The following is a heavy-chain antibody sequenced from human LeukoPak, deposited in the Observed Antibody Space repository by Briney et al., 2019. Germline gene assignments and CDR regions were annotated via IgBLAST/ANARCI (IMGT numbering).Heavy chain of an antibody. Sequence: GASVKVSCKASGYTFTSYGISWVRQAPGQGLEWMGWISAYNGNTNYAQKLQGRVTMTTDTSTSTAYMELRSLRSDDTAVYYCARDQEYYYASGSYRSIAYWGQGTLVTVSS. CDR1: GYTFTSYG. D-gene: IGHD3-10*01. CDR3: ARDQEYYYASGSYRSIAY. V-gene: IGHV1-18*01. CDR2: ISAYNGNT. J-gene: IGHJ4*02.